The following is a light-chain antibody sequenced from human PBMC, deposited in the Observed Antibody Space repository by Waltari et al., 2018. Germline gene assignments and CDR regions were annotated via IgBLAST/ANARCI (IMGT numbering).Light chain of an antibody. CDR1: SSDVGAYHY. J-gene: IGLJ1*01. V-gene: IGLV2-8*01. CDR3: SSYAGSNNFV. Sequence: QSALTQPPSASGSPGQSVTISCTGTSSDVGAYHYASWYQQHPGKAPKLIIYEVTTRPSGVPDRFSGSKSGDTASLTVSGLQVEDEADYYCSSYAGSNNFVFGTGTKVTVL. CDR2: EVT.